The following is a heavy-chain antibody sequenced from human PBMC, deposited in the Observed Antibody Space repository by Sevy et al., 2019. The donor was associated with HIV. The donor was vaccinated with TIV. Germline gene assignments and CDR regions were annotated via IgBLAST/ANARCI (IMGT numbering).Heavy chain of an antibody. J-gene: IGHJ4*02. Sequence: GGSLRLSCAASGFTFSNYALSWVRQAPGKGLEWVSSISSRSSHIYYADSVKGRFTVSRDNAKNSVYLQMNSLRAEDTAMYYCTRARGGVAASGDYWGQGTLVTVSS. V-gene: IGHV3-21*06. CDR3: TRARGGVAASGDY. CDR1: GFTFSNYA. D-gene: IGHD6-13*01. CDR2: ISSRSSHI.